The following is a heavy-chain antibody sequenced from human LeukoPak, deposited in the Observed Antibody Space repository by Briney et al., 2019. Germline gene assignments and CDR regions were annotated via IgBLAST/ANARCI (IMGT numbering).Heavy chain of an antibody. D-gene: IGHD2-2*01. V-gene: IGHV4-59*01. J-gene: IGHJ2*01. CDR2: IYYSGST. CDR1: GGSISSYY. CDR3: ATYRTSFIYWYFDL. Sequence: SETLSLTCTVSGGSISSYYWSWIRQPPGKGLEWIGYIYYSGSTNYNPSLKSRVTISVDTSKNQFSLELSSVTAADTAVYYCATYRTSFIYWYFDLWGRGTLVTVSS.